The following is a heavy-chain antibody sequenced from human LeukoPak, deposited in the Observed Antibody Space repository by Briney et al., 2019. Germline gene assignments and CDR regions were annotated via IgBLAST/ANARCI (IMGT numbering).Heavy chain of an antibody. CDR3: ARDQGSSSWYADYYYYMDV. V-gene: IGHV7-4-1*02. CDR1: GYTFTSYA. J-gene: IGHJ6*03. D-gene: IGHD6-13*01. CDR2: INTNTGNP. Sequence: ASVKVSCKASGYTFTSYAMNWVRQAPEQGLEWMGWINTNTGNPTYAQGFTGRFVFSLDTSVSTAYLQISSLKAEDTAVYYCARDQGSSSWYADYYYYMDVWGKGTTVTVSS.